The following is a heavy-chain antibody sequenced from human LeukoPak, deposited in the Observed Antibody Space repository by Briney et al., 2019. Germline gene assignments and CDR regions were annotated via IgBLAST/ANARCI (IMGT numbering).Heavy chain of an antibody. D-gene: IGHD3-10*01. CDR2: INHSGST. V-gene: IGHV4-34*01. CDR3: ARGWLGSGSFFDY. CDR1: GGSFSGYY. Sequence: SETLSLTCAVYGGSFSGYYWSWIRQPPGKGLEWIGEINHSGSTNYNPSLKSRVTISVDTSKNQFSLKLSSVTAADTAVYYCARGWLGSGSFFDYWGQGTLVTVSS. J-gene: IGHJ4*02.